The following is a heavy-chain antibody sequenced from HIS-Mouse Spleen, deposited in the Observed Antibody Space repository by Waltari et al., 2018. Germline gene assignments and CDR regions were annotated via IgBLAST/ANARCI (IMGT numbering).Heavy chain of an antibody. J-gene: IGHJ3*02. CDR1: GGSISSYY. CDR3: ARDFHDFWSGYYGGDKKHDAFDI. D-gene: IGHD3-3*01. Sequence: QVQLQESGPGLVKPSETLSLTCTVSGGSISSYYWSWIRQPAGKGLEWIGRIYTSGSTTYNPSPKRRVTMSVDTSKNQFSLKLSSVTAADTAVYYCARDFHDFWSGYYGGDKKHDAFDIWGQGTMVTVSS. V-gene: IGHV4-4*07. CDR2: IYTSGST.